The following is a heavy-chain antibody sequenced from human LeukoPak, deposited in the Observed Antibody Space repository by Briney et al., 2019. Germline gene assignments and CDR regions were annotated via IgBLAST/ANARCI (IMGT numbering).Heavy chain of an antibody. V-gene: IGHV3-23*01. CDR3: AKTYSSSRAHYYYYYYMDV. D-gene: IGHD6-13*01. CDR2: ISGSGGSP. Sequence: GGSLRLSCAASGFTFSNYGMNWVRQAPGKGLEWVSAISGSGGSPYYADSVKGRFTISRDSSKNTLYLQMNSLRAEDTAVYYCAKTYSSSRAHYYYYYYMDVWGKGTTVTISS. CDR1: GFTFSNYG. J-gene: IGHJ6*03.